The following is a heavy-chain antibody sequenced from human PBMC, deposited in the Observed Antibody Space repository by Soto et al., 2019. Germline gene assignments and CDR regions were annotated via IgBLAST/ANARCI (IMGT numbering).Heavy chain of an antibody. V-gene: IGHV4-4*02. CDR1: GASIADTYW. Sequence: TSETLSLTCAVSGASIADTYWWSWVRQPPGKGLEWIGEMYDVGRTNYNPSLKGRVTISVDRSRNQFSLHLSSLSAADTAVYYCVTNSFSTSSTNFLDPWGQGALVTVSS. CDR3: VTNSFSTSSTNFLDP. J-gene: IGHJ5*02. D-gene: IGHD6-6*01. CDR2: MYDVGRT.